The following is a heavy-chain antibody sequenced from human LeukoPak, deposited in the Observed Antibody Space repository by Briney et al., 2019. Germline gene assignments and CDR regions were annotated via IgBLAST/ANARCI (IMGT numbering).Heavy chain of an antibody. D-gene: IGHD6-6*01. CDR1: GFTFSSYS. V-gene: IGHV3-21*01. Sequence: PGGSLRLSCAASGFTFSSYSMNWVRQAPGKGLEWVSSISSSSSYIYYADSVKGRFTISRDNAKNSLYPQMNSLRAEDTAVYYCARDYIAARPGPDYWGQGTLVTVSS. CDR2: ISSSSSYI. CDR3: ARDYIAARPGPDY. J-gene: IGHJ4*02.